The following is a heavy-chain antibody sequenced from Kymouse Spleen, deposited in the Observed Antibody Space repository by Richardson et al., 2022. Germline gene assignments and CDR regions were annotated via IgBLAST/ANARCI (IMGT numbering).Heavy chain of an antibody. Sequence: QVQLVESGGGLVKPGGSLRLSCAASGFTFSDYYMSWIRQAPGKGLEWVSYISSSGSTIYYADSVKGRFTISRDNAKNSLYLQMNSLRAEDTAVYYCARDGHYDILTGSGYYYYYGMDVWGQGTTVTVSS. D-gene: IGHD3-9*01. CDR1: GFTFSDYY. CDR2: ISSSGSTI. V-gene: IGHV3-11*01. CDR3: ARDGHYDILTGSGYYYYYGMDV. J-gene: IGHJ6*02.